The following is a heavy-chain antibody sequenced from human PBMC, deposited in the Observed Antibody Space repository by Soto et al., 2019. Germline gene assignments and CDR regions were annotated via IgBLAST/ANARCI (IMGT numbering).Heavy chain of an antibody. J-gene: IGHJ4*02. CDR1: GGSISSGGYS. D-gene: IGHD4-17*01. V-gene: IGHV4-30-2*01. CDR3: ARVHYGDYAGAFDY. CDR2: IYHSGST. Sequence: PSETLSLTCAVSGGSISSGGYSWSWIRQPPGKGMEWIGYIYHSGSTYYNPSLKSRVTISVDRSKNQFSLKLSSVTAADTAVYNCARVHYGDYAGAFDYWSQGTLVTVSS.